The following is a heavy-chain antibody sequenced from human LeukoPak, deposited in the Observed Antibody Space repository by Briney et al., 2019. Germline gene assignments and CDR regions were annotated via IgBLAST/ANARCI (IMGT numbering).Heavy chain of an antibody. J-gene: IGHJ4*02. D-gene: IGHD6-13*01. CDR2: ISWDGGST. V-gene: IGHV3-43D*03. CDR3: AKAPGHSWSPDY. CDR1: GFTFDDYA. Sequence: PGGSLRLSCAASGFTFDDYAMHWVRQAPGKGLEWVSLISWDGGSTYYADSVKGRFTISRDNSKNSLYLQMNSLRAEDTALYYCAKAPGHSWSPDYWGQGTLVTVSS.